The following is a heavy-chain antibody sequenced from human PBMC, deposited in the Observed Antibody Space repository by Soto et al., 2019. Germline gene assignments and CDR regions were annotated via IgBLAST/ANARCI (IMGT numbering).Heavy chain of an antibody. CDR3: ARRGVSTRTFDY. J-gene: IGHJ4*02. CDR2: IYPSDSDT. Sequence: GESLKISCRCSGYTFSNFWIAWVRQMPGKGLELMGIIYPSDSDTRYRPSFQGQVTISADKSISSAYLQWSSLRASDTAMYYCARRGVSTRTFDYWGQGTPVTVSS. V-gene: IGHV5-51*01. CDR1: GYTFSNFW. D-gene: IGHD3-3*01.